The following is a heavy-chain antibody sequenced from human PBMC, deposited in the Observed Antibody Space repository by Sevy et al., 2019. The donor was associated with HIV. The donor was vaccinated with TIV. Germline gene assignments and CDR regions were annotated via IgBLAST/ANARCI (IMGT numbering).Heavy chain of an antibody. J-gene: IGHJ6*02. V-gene: IGHV1-69*13. CDR3: ASTNYYDFWSGYYGPYYYGIDV. D-gene: IGHD3-3*01. CDR1: GGTFSSYA. Sequence: ASVKVSCKASGGTFSSYAISWVRQAPGQGLEWMGGIIPIFGTANYAQKFQGRVTITADESTSTAYMELSSLRSEDTAVYYCASTNYYDFWSGYYGPYYYGIDVWGQGTTVTVSS. CDR2: IIPIFGTA.